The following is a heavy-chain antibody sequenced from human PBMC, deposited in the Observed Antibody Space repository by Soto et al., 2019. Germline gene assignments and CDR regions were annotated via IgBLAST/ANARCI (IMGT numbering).Heavy chain of an antibody. CDR1: GGSINSYW. D-gene: IGHD2-15*01. CDR2: VYSSGTT. Sequence: SETLSLTCSVSGGSINSYWWSWIRQPAGKGLEWIGRVYSSGTTDYNPSLNSRLSLSIDRTRNQFSLSLSSMTAADKAVYYCARGGGYDSFDFWGQGIQVTVSS. CDR3: ARGGGYDSFDF. V-gene: IGHV4-4*07. J-gene: IGHJ4*02.